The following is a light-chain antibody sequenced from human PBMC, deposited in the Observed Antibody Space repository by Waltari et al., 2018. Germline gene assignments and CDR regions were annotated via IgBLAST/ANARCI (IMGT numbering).Light chain of an antibody. Sequence: DIELTPSPGVLSLSPGESATLTCRTSQGVGRTLAWYQQKPGQAPRLLIYGASNRATGIPDRFSGSGSGTDFSLTISRLEPEDFAVYYCQHYESFPVTFGQGTKVEIK. CDR1: QGVGRT. CDR2: GAS. V-gene: IGKV3-20*01. CDR3: QHYESFPVT. J-gene: IGKJ1*01.